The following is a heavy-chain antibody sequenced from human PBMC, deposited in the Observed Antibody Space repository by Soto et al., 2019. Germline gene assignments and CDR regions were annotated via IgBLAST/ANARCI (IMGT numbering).Heavy chain of an antibody. J-gene: IGHJ4*02. V-gene: IGHV3-23*01. Sequence: PGGSLRLSCAASGFTFSSFDMSWVRQAPGKGLEWVSSISGRGGTTYYADSVKGRFTISRDNSKNTLYLQVNSLRADDTAIYYCGKGTSAPDYWGQGTRVTAPQ. CDR2: ISGRGGTT. CDR3: GKGTSAPDY. CDR1: GFTFSSFD.